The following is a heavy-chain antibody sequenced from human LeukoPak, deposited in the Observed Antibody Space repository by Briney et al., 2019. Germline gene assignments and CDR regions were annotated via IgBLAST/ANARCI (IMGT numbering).Heavy chain of an antibody. CDR3: AKDYDMWTGSLDY. CDR2: ITDTGDST. J-gene: IGHJ4*02. CDR1: GFPFSSSA. Sequence: GGSLRLSCAAPGFPFSSSAMTWVRQAPGKGLEWVSTITDTGDSTHYADSVKGRFTFSRDNSKNTLYLQMNSLRAEDTAVYFCAKDYDMWTGSLDYWGQGTLVTVSS. D-gene: IGHD3-9*01. V-gene: IGHV3-23*01.